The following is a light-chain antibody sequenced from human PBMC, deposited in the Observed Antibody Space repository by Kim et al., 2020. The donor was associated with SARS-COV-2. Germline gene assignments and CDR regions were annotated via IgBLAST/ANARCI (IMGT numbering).Light chain of an antibody. J-gene: IGLJ3*02. V-gene: IGLV3-19*01. CDR1: SLRTYY. CDR3: NSRDSSGTLEV. CDR2: GKN. Sequence: ALGQTVRITCQGDSLRTYYASWYQQKPGQAPVLVIYGKNSRPSGIPDRFSGSSSGNTASLTVTGAHAEDEADYYCNSRDSSGTLEVFGGGTKL.